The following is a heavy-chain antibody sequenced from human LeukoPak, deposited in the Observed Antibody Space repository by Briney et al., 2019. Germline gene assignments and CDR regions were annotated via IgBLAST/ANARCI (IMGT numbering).Heavy chain of an antibody. D-gene: IGHD4-17*01. CDR1: GDFLCSLL. CDR2: ISYIGST. J-gene: IGHJ3*02. Sequence: SETLSLTCTLSGDFLCSLLWTCPPPPPGEAREGIGYISYIGSTNYNPSLKSRVTISIDTSKNQFSLKLSSVTAADTAVYYCARDVVTVTKGFDIWGQGTLVSVSP. V-gene: IGHV4-59*11. CDR3: ARDVVTVTKGFDI.